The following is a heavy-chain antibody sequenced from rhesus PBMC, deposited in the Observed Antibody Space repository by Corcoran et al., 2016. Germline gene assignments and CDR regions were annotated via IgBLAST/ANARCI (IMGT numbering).Heavy chain of an antibody. D-gene: IGHD4-17*01. CDR2: INVNGGST. CDR1: GVSISSHW. V-gene: IGHV4-80*01. J-gene: IGHJ4*01. Sequence: QVQLQESGPGPVKPSETLSLTCPVSGVSISSHWCNWIRQPPGKGLEWVGEINVNGGSTNNNPSRKSRVTISKDASKNQFAWKLSSVTAADTAVYYCAEGNYGWGQGVLVTVSS. CDR3: AEGNYG.